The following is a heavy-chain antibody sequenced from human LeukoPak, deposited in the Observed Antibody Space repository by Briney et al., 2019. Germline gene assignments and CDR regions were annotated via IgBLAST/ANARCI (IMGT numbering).Heavy chain of an antibody. Sequence: SETLSLTCTVSGGSISSYYWSWIRQPPGKGLEWIGYIYYSGSTNYTPSLKSRVTISVDTSKNQFSLKLSSVTAADTAVYYCASTYDFWSGQNWFDPWGQGTLVTVSS. CDR3: ASTYDFWSGQNWFDP. V-gene: IGHV4-59*01. D-gene: IGHD3-3*01. J-gene: IGHJ5*02. CDR2: IYYSGST. CDR1: GGSISSYY.